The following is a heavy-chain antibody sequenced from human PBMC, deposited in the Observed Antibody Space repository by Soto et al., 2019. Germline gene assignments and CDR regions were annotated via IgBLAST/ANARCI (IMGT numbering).Heavy chain of an antibody. CDR1: GFSFSSAW. CDR2: ISYDGSNK. V-gene: IGHV3-30*18. Sequence: PGGSLRLSCAASGFSFSSAWMSWVRQTPEKGLEWVAVISYDGSNKYYADSVKGRFTISRDNSKNTLYLQMNSLRAEDTAVYYCAKEESGSYAKWGPDYYYGMDVWGQGTTVTVSS. D-gene: IGHD1-26*01. CDR3: AKEESGSYAKWGPDYYYGMDV. J-gene: IGHJ6*02.